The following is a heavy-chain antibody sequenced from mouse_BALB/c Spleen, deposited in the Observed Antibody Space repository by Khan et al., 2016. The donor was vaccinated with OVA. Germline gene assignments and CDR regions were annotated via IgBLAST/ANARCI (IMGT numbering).Heavy chain of an antibody. V-gene: IGHV9-3-1*01. CDR1: GYTFTNYG. Sequence: VQLVESGPELKKPGETVKISCKASGYTFTNYGMNWVKQALGKGLKWMGWINTYTGEPTYADDFKGRFAFSLETSASTAYLQINNLKNEDTDKYFCARMKPYWYFDLWGAGTTVTVSS. CDR2: INTYTGEP. J-gene: IGHJ1*01. CDR3: ARMKPYWYFDL.